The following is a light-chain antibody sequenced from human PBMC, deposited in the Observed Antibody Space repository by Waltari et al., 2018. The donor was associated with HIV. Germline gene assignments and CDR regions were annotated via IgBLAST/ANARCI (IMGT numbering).Light chain of an antibody. CDR1: RSNLGPSSD. J-gene: IGLJ2*01. CDR3: QSFDNSLGGSVI. Sequence: QSALTQPPSVSGAPGQRVTISCTAGRSNLGPSSDVPCYQQHPGTAPKRLIYANINRPSGVPDRFSGSKSGTSASLAITGLQAEDEADYYCQSFDNSLGGSVIFGGGTKLTVL. CDR2: ANI. V-gene: IGLV1-40*01.